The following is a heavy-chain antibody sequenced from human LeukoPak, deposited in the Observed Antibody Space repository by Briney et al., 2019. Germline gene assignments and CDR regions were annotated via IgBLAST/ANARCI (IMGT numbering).Heavy chain of an antibody. J-gene: IGHJ6*04. Sequence: GRSLRLSCAASGFTFSSYGMHWVRQAPGKGLEWVAVISYDGSNKYYADSVKGRFTISRDNAKNSLYLQMNSLRAEDTAVYYCARDREDRRRGYYYYGMDVWGKGTTVTVSS. CDR1: GFTFSSYG. V-gene: IGHV3-30*03. CDR3: ARDREDRRRGYYYYGMDV. CDR2: ISYDGSNK. D-gene: IGHD3-10*01.